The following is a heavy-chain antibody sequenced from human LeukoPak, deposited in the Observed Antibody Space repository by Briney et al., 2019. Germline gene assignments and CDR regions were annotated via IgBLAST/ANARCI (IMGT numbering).Heavy chain of an antibody. CDR3: ATAPESSSFDY. CDR2: IDQDGSVR. V-gene: IGHV3-7*01. CDR1: GFTFSSFW. Sequence: GGSLRLSCVASGFTFSSFWMSWVRQAPGKGLEFVANIDQDGSVRNYVDSVKGRFIISRDNAKNSLYLQMDSLRAEDTAVYFCATAPESSSFDYWGLGTPVTVSS. J-gene: IGHJ4*02. D-gene: IGHD6-13*01.